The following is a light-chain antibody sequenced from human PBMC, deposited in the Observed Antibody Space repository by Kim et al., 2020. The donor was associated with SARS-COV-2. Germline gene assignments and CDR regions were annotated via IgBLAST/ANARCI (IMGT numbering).Light chain of an antibody. J-gene: IGKJ4*01. Sequence: SASAGDRVTITCRASQDIRDRLVWYQQIPGKAPKLLIYAASTLQSGVPSRFSGSGYGTDFTLTISSLQSEDFATYYCQHCHSYPLTFGGGTKLEIK. V-gene: IGKV1-8*01. CDR2: AAS. CDR1: QDIRDR. CDR3: QHCHSYPLT.